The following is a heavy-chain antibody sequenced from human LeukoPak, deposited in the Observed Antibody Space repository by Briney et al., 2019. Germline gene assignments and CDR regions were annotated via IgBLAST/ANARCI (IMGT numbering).Heavy chain of an antibody. D-gene: IGHD6-19*01. V-gene: IGHV5-51*01. CDR3: ARREIPTSGWDY. CDR2: IFPGDSDT. Sequence: PGESLKISCKGSGYRFTSYWIGWVRQMPGKGLEWMGIIFPGDSDTRYSPSLQGQVTISADKSISPAYLQWSSLKASDTAMYYCARREIPTSGWDYWGQGTLVTVSS. J-gene: IGHJ4*02. CDR1: GYRFTSYW.